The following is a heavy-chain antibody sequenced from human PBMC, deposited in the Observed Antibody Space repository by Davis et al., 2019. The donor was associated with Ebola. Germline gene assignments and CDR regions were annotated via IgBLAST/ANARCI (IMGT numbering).Heavy chain of an antibody. CDR1: GGSFSGYY. J-gene: IGHJ3*02. CDR2: INHSGST. CDR3: ARGYSSGWYSAFDI. D-gene: IGHD6-19*01. V-gene: IGHV4-34*01. Sequence: PGGSLRLSCAVYGGSFSGYYWSWIRQPPGKGLEWIGEINHSGSTNYNPSLKSRVTISVDTSKNQFSLKLSSVTAADTAVYYCARGYSSGWYSAFDIWGQGTMVTVSS.